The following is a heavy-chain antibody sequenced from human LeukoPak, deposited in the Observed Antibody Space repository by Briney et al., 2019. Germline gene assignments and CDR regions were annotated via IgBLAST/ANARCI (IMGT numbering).Heavy chain of an antibody. V-gene: IGHV3-30-3*01. D-gene: IGHD2-15*01. CDR1: GFTFSSYA. Sequence: GGSLRLSCAASGFTFSSYAMHWVRQAPGKGLEWVAVVSYDGSNKYYADSVKGRFTISRDNSKNTLYLQMNSLRAEDTAVYYCARGGDGYCSGGSCLYYWFDPWGQGTLVTVSS. CDR3: ARGGDGYCSGGSCLYYWFDP. CDR2: VSYDGSNK. J-gene: IGHJ5*02.